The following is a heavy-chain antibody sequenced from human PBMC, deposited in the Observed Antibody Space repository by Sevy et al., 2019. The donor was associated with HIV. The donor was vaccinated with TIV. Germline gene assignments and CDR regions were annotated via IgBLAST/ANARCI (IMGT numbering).Heavy chain of an antibody. J-gene: IGHJ5*02. V-gene: IGHV4-59*13. CDR2: IYDSGRT. CDR1: GGSISYYY. CDR3: AREGFTSSSFGWFDP. D-gene: IGHD6-13*01. Sequence: SETLSLTCTVSGGSISYYYWTWIRQPPGKGLEWIGYIYDSGRTNYNPSLKSRVTISVDTSKNQFSLKLGSVTAADTAVYYCAREGFTSSSFGWFDPWGQGTLVTVSS.